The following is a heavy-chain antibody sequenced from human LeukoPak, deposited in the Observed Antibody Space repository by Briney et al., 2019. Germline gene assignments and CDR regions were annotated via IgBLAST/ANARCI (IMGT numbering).Heavy chain of an antibody. V-gene: IGHV3-23*01. D-gene: IGHD6-13*01. Sequence: PGGSLRLSCAASGFTFSGNAVSWVRQAPGKGPEWVAGIGPSGGVTYYPASVKGRFTISRDTSKNTLYLEMNNLRAEDTVLYYCAKGELQLGQDAFDIWGQGTMVTVSS. CDR1: GFTFSGNA. CDR3: AKGELQLGQDAFDI. CDR2: IGPSGGVT. J-gene: IGHJ3*02.